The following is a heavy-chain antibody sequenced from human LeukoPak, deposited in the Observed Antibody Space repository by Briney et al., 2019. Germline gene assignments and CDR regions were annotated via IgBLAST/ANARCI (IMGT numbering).Heavy chain of an antibody. CDR2: IYYSGST. Sequence: SETLSLTCTVSGGSISSGGYYWSWIRQHPGKGLEWIGYIYYSGSTYYNPSLKSRVTISVDTSKNQFSLKLSSVTAADTAVYYCARGDSSTWYFNYWGQGTLVTVSS. D-gene: IGHD6-13*01. CDR3: ARGDSSTWYFNY. J-gene: IGHJ4*02. CDR1: GGSISSGGYY. V-gene: IGHV4-31*03.